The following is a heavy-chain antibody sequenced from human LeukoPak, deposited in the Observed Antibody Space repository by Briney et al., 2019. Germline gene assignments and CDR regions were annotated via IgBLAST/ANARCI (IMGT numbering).Heavy chain of an antibody. J-gene: IGHJ4*02. CDR2: IIPIFGTA. V-gene: IGHV1-69*05. CDR1: GGTFSSYA. Sequence: SVKVSRKASGGTFSSYASSWLRQAPGQGLEWMGGIIPIFGTANYAQKFQGRVTITTDESTSTAYMELSSLRSEDTAVYYCAREDYYDSSGYSLFDYWGQGTLVTVSS. D-gene: IGHD3-22*01. CDR3: AREDYYDSSGYSLFDY.